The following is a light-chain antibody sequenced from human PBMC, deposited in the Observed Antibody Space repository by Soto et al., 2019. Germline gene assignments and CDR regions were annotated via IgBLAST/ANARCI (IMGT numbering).Light chain of an antibody. CDR1: SSNIGINY. J-gene: IGLJ3*02. Sequence: QPVLTQPPSASGTPGQTVTISCSGSSSNIGINYVFWYQQFPGTAPKLLIYRNSHRPSGVPDRFSGSKSGTSASLAISGLRSEDEADYYCAAWDDSLSGLVFGGGTKVTVL. CDR3: AAWDDSLSGLV. CDR2: RNS. V-gene: IGLV1-47*01.